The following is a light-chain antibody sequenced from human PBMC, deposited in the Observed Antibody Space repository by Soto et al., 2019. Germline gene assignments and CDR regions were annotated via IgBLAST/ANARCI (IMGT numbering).Light chain of an antibody. CDR1: SSNIGAGYD. CDR3: QSYDSSLSAHVV. J-gene: IGLJ2*01. V-gene: IGLV1-40*01. Sequence: QSVLTRPPSVSGAPGKRVTISCTGSSSNIGAGYDVHWYQQLPGTAPKLLIYGNSNRPSGVPDRFSGSKSGTSASLAITGLQAEDEADYYCQSYDSSLSAHVVFGGGTQLTVL. CDR2: GNS.